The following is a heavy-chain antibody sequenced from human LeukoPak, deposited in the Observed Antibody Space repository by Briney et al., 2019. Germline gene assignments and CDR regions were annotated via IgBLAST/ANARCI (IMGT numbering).Heavy chain of an antibody. CDR2: LYYTGST. J-gene: IGHJ3*02. CDR3: AREPITSGGNDAFDI. CDR1: GGSISSGPYY. Sequence: PSETLSLTCTVSGGSISSGPYYWAWIRQPPGKGLEWIGSLYYTGSTYKNPSLKSRVTISIDTSKNQFSLKLNSVTAADTAVFYCAREPITSGGNDAFDIWGQGTMVTVSS. V-gene: IGHV4-39*02. D-gene: IGHD3-16*01.